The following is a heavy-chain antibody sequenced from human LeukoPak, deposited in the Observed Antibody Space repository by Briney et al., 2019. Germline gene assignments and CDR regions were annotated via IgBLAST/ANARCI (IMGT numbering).Heavy chain of an antibody. V-gene: IGHV3-23*01. CDR3: AKGGAATMRDGYNYYYYYMEV. D-gene: IGHD5-24*01. Sequence: GGSLRLSCAASGITFSSHAMSWVRQAPGKGLEWVSLISGSGGHTYYGDSVKGRFTSSRDNSTNRLYLQMNSLRPEDTAVYYCAKGGAATMRDGYNYYYYYMEVWGRGTTVTVSS. J-gene: IGHJ6*03. CDR2: ISGSGGHT. CDR1: GITFSSHA.